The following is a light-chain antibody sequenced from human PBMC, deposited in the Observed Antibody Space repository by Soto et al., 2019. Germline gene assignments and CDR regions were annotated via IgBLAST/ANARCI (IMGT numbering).Light chain of an antibody. J-gene: IGLJ1*01. CDR2: EVS. CDR1: SSDVGGYNY. V-gene: IGLV2-14*01. Sequence: QSALTQPASVSGSPGQSITISCTGTSSDVGGYNYVSWYQQHPGKAPKLMIYEVSNRPSGVSNRFSGSKSGNTASLTISGLQAEDEADYYCSSYTDSSTQVFGTGTKVTVL. CDR3: SSYTDSSTQV.